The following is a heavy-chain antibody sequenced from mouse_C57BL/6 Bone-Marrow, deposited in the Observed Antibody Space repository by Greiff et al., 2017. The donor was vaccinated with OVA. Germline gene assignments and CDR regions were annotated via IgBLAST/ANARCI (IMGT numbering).Heavy chain of an antibody. Sequence: EVKLVESEGGLVQPGSSMKLSCTASGFTFSDYYMAWVRQVPEKGLEWVANINYDGSSTYYLDSLKSRFIISRDNAKNILYLQMSSLKSEDTATYYCARDRRLGLRYFDVWGTGTTVTVSS. CDR3: ARDRRLGLRYFDV. V-gene: IGHV5-16*01. CDR1: GFTFSDYY. J-gene: IGHJ1*03. D-gene: IGHD4-1*01. CDR2: INYDGSST.